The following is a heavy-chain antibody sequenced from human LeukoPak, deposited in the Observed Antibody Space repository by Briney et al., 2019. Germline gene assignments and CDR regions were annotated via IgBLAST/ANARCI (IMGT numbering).Heavy chain of an antibody. CDR3: ASPADDDFNPNCFDP. D-gene: IGHD1-1*01. J-gene: IGHJ5*02. CDR1: GASISTSSYF. CDR2: VYYTGGT. Sequence: SSETLSLTCSVSGASISTSSYFWAWIRQPPGKGLEWIGSVYYTGGTHYNPSLKSRVTISVDTSKNQFSLMLRSVTAADTAVYYCASPADDDFNPNCFDPWGQGTLVAVSS. V-gene: IGHV4-39*01.